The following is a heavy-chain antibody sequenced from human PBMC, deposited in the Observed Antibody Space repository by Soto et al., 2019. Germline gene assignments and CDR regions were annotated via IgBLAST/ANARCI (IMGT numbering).Heavy chain of an antibody. D-gene: IGHD3-3*01. Sequence: GGSLRLSCAASGFTFSSYAMHWVRQAPGKGLEWVAVISYDGSNKYYADSVKGRFTISRDNSKNTLYLQMNSLRAEDTAVYYCARGERFLEWSATDYWGQGTLVTVSS. CDR2: ISYDGSNK. V-gene: IGHV3-30-3*01. CDR3: ARGERFLEWSATDY. CDR1: GFTFSSYA. J-gene: IGHJ4*02.